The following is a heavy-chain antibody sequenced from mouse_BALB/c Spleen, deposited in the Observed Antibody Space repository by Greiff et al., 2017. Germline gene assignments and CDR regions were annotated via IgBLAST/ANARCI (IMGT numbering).Heavy chain of an antibody. J-gene: IGHJ1*01. CDR3: ARGGLLRYWYFDV. V-gene: IGHV5-17*02. CDR1: GFTFSSFG. Sequence: EVHLVESGGGLVQPGGSRKLSCAASGFTFSSFGMHWVRQAPEKGLEWVAYISSGSSTIYYADTVKGRFTISRDKPKNTLFLQMTSLRSEDTAMYYCARGGLLRYWYFDVWGAGTTVTVSS. D-gene: IGHD2-3*01. CDR2: ISSGSSTI.